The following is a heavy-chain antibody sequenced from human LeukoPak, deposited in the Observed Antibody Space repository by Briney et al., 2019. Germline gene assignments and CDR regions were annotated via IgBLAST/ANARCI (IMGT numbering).Heavy chain of an antibody. V-gene: IGHV3-21*06. CDR3: ATRVTADSYDASDI. D-gene: IGHD6-13*01. CDR1: GFIFRSFS. CDR2: ISSTSNHK. J-gene: IGHJ3*02. Sequence: GGSLKLSCAASGFIFRSFSMTWVRQAPGKGLEWVASISSTSNHKYHADSVKGRFTISRDNDKNSLYLQMNSLRAEDTALYYCATRVTADSYDASDIWGQGTMVTVSS.